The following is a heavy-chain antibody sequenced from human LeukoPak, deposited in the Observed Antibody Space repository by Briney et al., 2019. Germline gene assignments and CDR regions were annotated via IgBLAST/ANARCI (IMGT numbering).Heavy chain of an antibody. CDR2: IYYSGST. CDR3: AREVVSSRNWFDP. Sequence: SETLSLTCTVSGGSVGSGSYYWSWIRQPPGKGLEWIGYIYYSGSTYYNPSLKSRVTISVDTSKNQFSLKLSSVTAADTAVYYCAREVVSSRNWFDPWGQGTLVTVSS. V-gene: IGHV4-30-4*08. CDR1: GGSVGSGSYY. J-gene: IGHJ5*02. D-gene: IGHD3-22*01.